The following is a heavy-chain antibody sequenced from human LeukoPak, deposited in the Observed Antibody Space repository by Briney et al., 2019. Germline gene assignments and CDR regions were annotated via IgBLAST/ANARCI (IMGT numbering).Heavy chain of an antibody. Sequence: SETLSLTCTVSGGSISSYYWSWIRQPPGKGLEWIGYIYYSGSTNYNPSLKSRVTISVDTSKNQFSLKLSSVTAADTAVNYCARGIVVPAARFDPWGQGTLVTVSS. CDR3: ARGIVVPAARFDP. CDR1: GGSISSYY. J-gene: IGHJ5*02. CDR2: IYYSGST. V-gene: IGHV4-59*01. D-gene: IGHD2-2*01.